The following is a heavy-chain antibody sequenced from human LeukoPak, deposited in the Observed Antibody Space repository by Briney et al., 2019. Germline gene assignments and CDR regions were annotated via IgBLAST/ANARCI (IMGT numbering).Heavy chain of an antibody. CDR1: GYTFTSFG. CDR3: ASGPVVSLWPYFDY. D-gene: IGHD4-23*01. CDR2: IIPIFGTA. Sequence: GASVKVSCKASGYTFTSFGISWVRQAPGQGLEWMGRIIPIFGTANYAQKFQGRVTITTDESTSTAYMELSSLRSEDTAVYYCASGPVVSLWPYFDYWGQGTLVTVSS. J-gene: IGHJ4*02. V-gene: IGHV1-69*05.